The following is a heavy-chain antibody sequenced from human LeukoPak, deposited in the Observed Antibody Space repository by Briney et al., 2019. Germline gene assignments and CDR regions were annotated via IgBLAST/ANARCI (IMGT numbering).Heavy chain of an antibody. CDR1: GFPFSSNA. Sequence: GRSLTPSGASSGFPFSSNAVSLVRQAPGRGLEWVSEISGIGDATYYVHSLKGRFTISRDNSKNTLYLQMNSLRADDKAVYYCAKDRTIFQDWGQGTLVTVSS. CDR3: AKDRTIFQD. D-gene: IGHD3-9*01. J-gene: IGHJ4*02. CDR2: ISGIGDAT. V-gene: IGHV3-23*01.